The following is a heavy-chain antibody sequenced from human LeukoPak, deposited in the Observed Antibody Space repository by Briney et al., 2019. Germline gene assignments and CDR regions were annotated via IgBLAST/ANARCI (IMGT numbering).Heavy chain of an antibody. CDR3: TRHGPSTSGCRYFDF. CDR1: GFNLGDYA. V-gene: IGHV3-49*04. D-gene: IGHD3-22*01. Sequence: GGSLSLSCTVSGFNLGDYAFNWVRQAPGEGREWVGFIRSKAYGGTTDFAAAAKGRFSIARADSRSVAYLHMNTLDTEDTAVYYCTRHGPSTSGCRYFDFWGQGTLVTVSS. CDR2: IRSKAYGGTT. J-gene: IGHJ4*02.